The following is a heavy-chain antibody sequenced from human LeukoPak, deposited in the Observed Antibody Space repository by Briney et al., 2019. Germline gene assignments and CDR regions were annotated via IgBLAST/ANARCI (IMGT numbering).Heavy chain of an antibody. D-gene: IGHD5-18*01. V-gene: IGHV1-2*06. CDR1: GYTFTGYY. CDR2: INPNSGGT. J-gene: IGHJ5*02. Sequence: ASVKVSCKASGYTFTGYYMHWVRQAPGQGLEWMGRINPNSGGTNYAQKFQGRVTMTRDTSISTAYMELSRLRSDDTAVYYCARRGYSYGYNWFDPWGQGTLVTVSS. CDR3: ARRGYSYGYNWFDP.